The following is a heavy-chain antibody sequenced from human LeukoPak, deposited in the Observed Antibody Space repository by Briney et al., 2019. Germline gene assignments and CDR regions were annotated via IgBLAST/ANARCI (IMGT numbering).Heavy chain of an antibody. Sequence: ASVKVSCKASGYTFISYAMNWVRQAPGQGLEWMGWISPESGGTNYAQNFQGRVTMTRDTSISTAYMELSSLRSDDTAVYYCARSSDFWSGYYMGYFDYWGQGTLVTVSS. CDR2: ISPESGGT. CDR3: ARSSDFWSGYYMGYFDY. V-gene: IGHV1-2*02. J-gene: IGHJ4*02. CDR1: GYTFISYA. D-gene: IGHD3-3*01.